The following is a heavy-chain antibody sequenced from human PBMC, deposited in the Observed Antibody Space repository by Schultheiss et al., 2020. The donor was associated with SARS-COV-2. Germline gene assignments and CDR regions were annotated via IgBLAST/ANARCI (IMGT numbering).Heavy chain of an antibody. V-gene: IGHV4-61*05. CDR1: GGSISSSSYY. CDR3: AREVITTYYYYGMDV. J-gene: IGHJ6*02. CDR2: IYYSGST. Sequence: SETLSLTCTVSGGSISSSSYYWGWIRQPPGKGLEWIGYIYYSGSTNYNPSLKSRVTMSVDTSKNQFSLKLSSVTAADTAVYYCAREVITTYYYYGMDVWGQGTTVTVSS. D-gene: IGHD3-22*01.